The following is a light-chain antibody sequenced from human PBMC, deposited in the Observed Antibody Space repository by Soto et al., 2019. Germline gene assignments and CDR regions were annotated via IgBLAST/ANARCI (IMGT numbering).Light chain of an antibody. CDR2: DVS. Sequence: QSVLTQPRSVSGSPGQSVTISCTGTSSDVGGYNYVSWYPQHPGKAPKVMIYDVSKRPSGVPDRFSGSKSGNTASLTISGLQSEDEADYYCCSFAGNYIYVFGTGTKVTVL. V-gene: IGLV2-11*01. CDR3: CSFAGNYIYV. CDR1: SSDVGGYNY. J-gene: IGLJ1*01.